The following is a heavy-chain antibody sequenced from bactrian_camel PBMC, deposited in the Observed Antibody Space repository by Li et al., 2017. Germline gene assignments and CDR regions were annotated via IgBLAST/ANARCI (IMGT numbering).Heavy chain of an antibody. CDR3: AARGPYCYTKLSVADFTY. Sequence: QVQLVESGGGSVQAGGSLRLSCAASGYTFNTYSWFRQAPGKNREGVAYISIAGTRYADPVKGRFTISVDNAKNTVYLQMNSLKPEDTAMYYCAARGPYCYTKLSVADFTYWGQGTQVTVS. CDR2: ISIAGT. V-gene: IGHV3S63*01. J-gene: IGHJ6*01. CDR1: GYTFNT. D-gene: IGHD2*01.